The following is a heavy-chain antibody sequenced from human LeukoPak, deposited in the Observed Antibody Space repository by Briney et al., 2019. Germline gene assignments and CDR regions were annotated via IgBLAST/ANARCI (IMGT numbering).Heavy chain of an antibody. Sequence: SESLSLTCAVYGGSFSGYYWSWLRQPPGKGLEWMGEINYSGSTNYNPSLRSRVTISVDTAKNQFSLELSSVTGADTAVYYCARGRPVPGGAFDIWGQGTMVTVSS. V-gene: IGHV4-34*01. CDR2: INYSGST. J-gene: IGHJ3*02. D-gene: IGHD1-26*01. CDR3: ARGRPVPGGAFDI. CDR1: GGSFSGYY.